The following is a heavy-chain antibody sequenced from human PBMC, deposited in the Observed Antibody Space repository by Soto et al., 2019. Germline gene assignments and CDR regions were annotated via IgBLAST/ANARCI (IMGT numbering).Heavy chain of an antibody. D-gene: IGHD3-9*01. V-gene: IGHV2-5*02. CDR3: AQMDFDVYGMDV. CDR2: IYWDDAK. Sequence: QITLTESGPPLVKPTQTLTLTCTFSGISLTNSGVGVSWIRQSPGKALEWLAVIYWDDAKHFSPSQKSRLTITKDTSKNQVVLTMTNMDSVDTATYFCAQMDFDVYGMDVWGQGTTVIVSS. CDR1: GISLTNSGVG. J-gene: IGHJ6*02.